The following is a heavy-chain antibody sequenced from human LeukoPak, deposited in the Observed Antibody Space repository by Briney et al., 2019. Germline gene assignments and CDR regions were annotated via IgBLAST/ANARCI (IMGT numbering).Heavy chain of an antibody. CDR1: GGSISSGFYY. D-gene: IGHD5-18*01. Sequence: SETLSLTCTVSGGSISSGFYYWSWIRQPAGKGLEWIGRIYTSGSTSYNPSFKSRVTISVDTSKNQFSLKLNSVTAADTAVYCCTRDGYNYGHPLDYWGQGTLVTVSS. J-gene: IGHJ4*02. CDR3: TRDGYNYGHPLDY. V-gene: IGHV4-61*02. CDR2: IYTSGST.